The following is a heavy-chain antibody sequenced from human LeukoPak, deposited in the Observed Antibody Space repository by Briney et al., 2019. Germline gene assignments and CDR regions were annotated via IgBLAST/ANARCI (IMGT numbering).Heavy chain of an antibody. CDR3: ARGSPRSTSCYVCIDY. CDR1: GFTFSSYS. V-gene: IGHV3-21*01. D-gene: IGHD2-2*01. J-gene: IGHJ4*02. Sequence: GGSLRLSCAASGFTFSSYSMNWVRQAPGKGLERVSSISSSSSYIYYADSVKGRFTISRDNAKNSLYLQMNSLRAEDTAVYYCARGSPRSTSCYVCIDYWGQGTLVTVSS. CDR2: ISSSSSYI.